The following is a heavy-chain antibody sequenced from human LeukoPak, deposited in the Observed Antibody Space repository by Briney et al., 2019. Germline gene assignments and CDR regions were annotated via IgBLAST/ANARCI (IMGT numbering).Heavy chain of an antibody. D-gene: IGHD3-16*01. CDR3: ARVDPPRLITPRGSYGMDV. V-gene: IGHV4-59*01. J-gene: IGHJ6*02. Sequence: SETLSLTCTVSGGSISTYCWSWIRQPPGKGLEWIGYVYYSGSTNYNPSLKSRVTISVDTSKNQFSLKLTSVTAADTAVYYCARVDPPRLITPRGSYGMDVWGQGTTVTVSS. CDR1: GGSISTYC. CDR2: VYYSGST.